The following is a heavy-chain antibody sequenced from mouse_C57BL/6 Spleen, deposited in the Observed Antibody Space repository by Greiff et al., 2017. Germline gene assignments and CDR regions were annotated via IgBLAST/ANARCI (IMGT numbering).Heavy chain of an antibody. CDR2: IYPGSGST. CDR1: GYTFTSYW. Sequence: QVQLQQPGAELVKPGASVKMSCKASGYTFTSYWITWVKQRPGHGLEWIGDIYPGSGSTNYNEKFKSKATLTVDTASSTAYMQLSSLTSEDSAVYYWAREDDGYWYCDVWGTGTTVTVSS. CDR3: AREDDGYWYCDV. D-gene: IGHD2-3*01. V-gene: IGHV1-55*01. J-gene: IGHJ1*03.